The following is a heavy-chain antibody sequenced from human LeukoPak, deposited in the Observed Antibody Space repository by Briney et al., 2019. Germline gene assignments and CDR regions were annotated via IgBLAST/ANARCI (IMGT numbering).Heavy chain of an antibody. Sequence: PGGSLRLSCAASGFTVSSNYMSWVRQAPGKGLEWVSVIYSGGSTYYADSVKGRFTISRDNSKNTLYLQMNSLRAEDTAVYYCARGDNPAHYYYYGMDVWGQGTTVTVSS. D-gene: IGHD1-14*01. J-gene: IGHJ6*02. CDR1: GFTVSSNY. V-gene: IGHV3-53*05. CDR3: ARGDNPAHYYYYGMDV. CDR2: IYSGGST.